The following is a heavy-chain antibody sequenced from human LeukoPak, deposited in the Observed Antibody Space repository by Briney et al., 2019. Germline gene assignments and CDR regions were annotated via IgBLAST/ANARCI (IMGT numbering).Heavy chain of an antibody. CDR2: IYYSGST. Sequence: PSETLSLTCTVSGGSISSYYWSWIRQPPGKGLEWIGYIYYSGSTSYNPSLKSGVTISLDTSKNQFSLKLSSVTAADTAVYYCAREGEAFFDYWGQGTLVTVSS. CDR3: AREGEAFFDY. J-gene: IGHJ4*02. CDR1: GGSISSYY. V-gene: IGHV4-59*01.